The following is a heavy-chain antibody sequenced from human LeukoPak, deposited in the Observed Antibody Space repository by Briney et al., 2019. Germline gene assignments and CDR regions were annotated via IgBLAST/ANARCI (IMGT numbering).Heavy chain of an antibody. CDR1: GYTFASYA. V-gene: IGHV1-8*03. CDR2: MNPTSGDT. D-gene: IGHD6-19*01. CDR3: ARAVSGTKDS. J-gene: IGHJ4*02. Sequence: GASVKVSCKASGYTFASYAMHWVRQAPGQRLEWMGWMNPTSGDTGYAQNFQGRVTFTRDISITTAYMELSSLRSEDTAVYYCARAVSGTKDSWGQGTLVTVSS.